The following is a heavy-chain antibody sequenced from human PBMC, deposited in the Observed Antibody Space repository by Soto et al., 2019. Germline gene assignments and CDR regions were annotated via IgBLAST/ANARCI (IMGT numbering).Heavy chain of an antibody. CDR2: IYYSGST. V-gene: IGHV4-31*03. J-gene: IGHJ5*02. CDR1: GGSISSGGYY. Sequence: QVQLQESGPGLVKPAQTLSLTCTVSGGSISSGGYYWSWILQHPGKGLEWIGYIYYSGSTYYNPSLKSRVTIQVDTSKHPFSLKLSSVTAADTAVYYCERDANYGTYASLGWFDPWGQGTLVTVSS. CDR3: ERDANYGTYASLGWFDP. D-gene: IGHD4-4*01.